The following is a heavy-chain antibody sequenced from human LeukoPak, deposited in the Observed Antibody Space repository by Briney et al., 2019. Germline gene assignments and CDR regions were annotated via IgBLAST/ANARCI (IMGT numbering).Heavy chain of an antibody. J-gene: IGHJ6*03. D-gene: IGHD1-26*01. Sequence: KTGGSLRLSCAASGFTFSDYYMSWIRQAPGKGLEWVSYISSSGSTIYYADSVKGRFTISRDNAKNSLYLQMNSLRAEDTAVYYCARSTGGGSYQFYYYYMDVRGKGTTVTVSS. V-gene: IGHV3-11*04. CDR1: GFTFSDYY. CDR2: ISSSGSTI. CDR3: ARSTGGGSYQFYYYYMDV.